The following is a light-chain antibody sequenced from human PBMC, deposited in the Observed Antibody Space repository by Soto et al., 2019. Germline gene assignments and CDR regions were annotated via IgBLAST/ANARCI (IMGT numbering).Light chain of an antibody. J-gene: IGKJ2*01. CDR2: DAS. V-gene: IGKV1-5*01. CDR1: QSISSW. Sequence: DIQMTQSPSTLSASVGDRVTITCRASQSISSWLAWYLQRPGKAPNLLIYDASSLESGVPSRFSGSGSGTEFTLTISSLQPDDFATYYCQQYNSNSKYTFGQGNKLEIK. CDR3: QQYNSNSKYT.